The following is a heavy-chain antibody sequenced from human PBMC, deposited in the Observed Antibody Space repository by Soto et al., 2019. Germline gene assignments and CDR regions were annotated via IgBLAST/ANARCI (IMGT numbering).Heavy chain of an antibody. CDR2: IYYSGST. CDR3: AKGGSGSYSNAFDI. Sequence: SETLSLTCTVSGGSISSSSYYWGWIRQPPGKGLEWIGSIYYSGSTYYHPSLKSRVTISVDTSKNQFSLKLSSVTAADTAVYYCAKGGSGSYSNAFDIWGQGTMVTVSS. V-gene: IGHV4-39*01. CDR1: GGSISSSSYY. J-gene: IGHJ3*02. D-gene: IGHD3-10*01.